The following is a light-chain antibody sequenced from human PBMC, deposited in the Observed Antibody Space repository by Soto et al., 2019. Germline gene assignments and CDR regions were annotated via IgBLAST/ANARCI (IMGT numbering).Light chain of an antibody. Sequence: QSALTQPASVSGSPGQSITISCTGTYSDIGGYNYVSWYQQHPGKAPKVMIYEVTYRPSGVSNRFSASKSGNTASLTISGLQADDEAYYYCSSYRSGSTVVVFGGGTQLTVL. CDR3: SSYRSGSTVVV. CDR2: EVT. V-gene: IGLV2-14*01. J-gene: IGLJ2*01. CDR1: YSDIGGYNY.